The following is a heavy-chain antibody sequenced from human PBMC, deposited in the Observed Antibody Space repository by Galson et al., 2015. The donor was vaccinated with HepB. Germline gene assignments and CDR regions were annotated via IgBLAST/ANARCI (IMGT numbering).Heavy chain of an antibody. CDR3: ATDEILPVTGGMDV. V-gene: IGHV1-24*01. CDR2: FDPEDGET. Sequence: SVKVSCKVSGYTLTELSMHWVRQAPGKGLEWMGGFDPEDGETIYAQKFQGRVTMTEDTSTDTAYMELSSLRSEDTAVYYCATDEILPVTGGMDVWGQGTTVTVSS. D-gene: IGHD4-17*01. CDR1: GYTLTELS. J-gene: IGHJ6*02.